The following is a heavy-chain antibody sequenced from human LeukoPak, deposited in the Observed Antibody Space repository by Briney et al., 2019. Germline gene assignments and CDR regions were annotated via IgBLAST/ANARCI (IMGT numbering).Heavy chain of an antibody. V-gene: IGHV1-2*02. D-gene: IGHD3-3*01. Sequence: AXVKVSCKASGYTFTGYYMHWVRQAPGQGMEWMGWVSPNRGGTNYEQKFQGRVTMTRHTSISTAYMELSRLRSDDTAVYYCARGYDFWSGYQHWGQGTLVTVSS. J-gene: IGHJ4*02. CDR1: GYTFTGYY. CDR3: ARGYDFWSGYQH. CDR2: VSPNRGGT.